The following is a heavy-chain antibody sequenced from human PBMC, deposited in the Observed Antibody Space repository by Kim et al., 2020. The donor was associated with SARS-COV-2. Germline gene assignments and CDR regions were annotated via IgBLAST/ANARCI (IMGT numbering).Heavy chain of an antibody. J-gene: IGHJ3*02. CDR3: AKEHDAFDI. CDR2: ISSDGDSK. Sequence: GGSLRLSCAVSGFAFSTYAMHWVRQAPGKGLEWVALISSDGDSKFYVDSVKGRFTISRDNSKNTLYLQMNSLGAEDTAVYYCAKEHDAFDIWGQGTMVIVSS. CDR1: GFAFSTYA. V-gene: IGHV3-30*18.